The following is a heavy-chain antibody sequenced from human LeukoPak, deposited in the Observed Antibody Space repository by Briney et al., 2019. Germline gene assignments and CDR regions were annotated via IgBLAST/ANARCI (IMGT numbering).Heavy chain of an antibody. CDR1: GFTFSSYW. CDR2: ISSSSSYI. J-gene: IGHJ5*02. V-gene: IGHV3-21*01. Sequence: PGGSLRLSCAASGFTFSSYWMSWGRQAPGKGLGWVSSISSSSSYIYYADSVKGRFTISRDNAKDSLYLQMNSLRAEDTAVYYCASYYYDTFDPWGQGTLVTVSS. CDR3: ASYYYDTFDP. D-gene: IGHD3-22*01.